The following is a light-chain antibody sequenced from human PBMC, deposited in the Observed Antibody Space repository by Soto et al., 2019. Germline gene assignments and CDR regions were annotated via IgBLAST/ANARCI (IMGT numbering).Light chain of an antibody. CDR1: RSVSSN. J-gene: IGKJ2*01. Sequence: EIVMTQSPATLSVSPGERATLYCRASRSVSSNLAWYQQKPGQAPRLLIYGASTRATGIPARFSGSGSGTEFTLTISSLQSEDFALYYCQQYNNWPPYTFGQGTKLEIK. V-gene: IGKV3-15*01. CDR2: GAS. CDR3: QQYNNWPPYT.